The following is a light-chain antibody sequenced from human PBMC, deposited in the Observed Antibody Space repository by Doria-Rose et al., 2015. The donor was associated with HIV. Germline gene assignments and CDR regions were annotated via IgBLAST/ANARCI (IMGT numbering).Light chain of an antibody. J-gene: IGKJ1*01. Sequence: TQSPGTLSLSPGERATLSCRASQSFSSTYLAWYQQKPGQAPSLLIYDGSSRATGIPDRISASGSGTDFTLTINRLEPEDLALYYCHQYGTSWTFGQGTKVGI. V-gene: IGKV3-20*01. CDR3: HQYGTSWT. CDR1: QSFSSTY. CDR2: DGS.